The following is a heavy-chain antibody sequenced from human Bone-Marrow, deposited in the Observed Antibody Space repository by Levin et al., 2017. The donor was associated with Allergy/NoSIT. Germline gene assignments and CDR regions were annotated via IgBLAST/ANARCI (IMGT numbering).Heavy chain of an antibody. Sequence: GGSLRLSCAASGFNFSIYGMNWVRQAPGKGLEWVSSISSSSSNIYHADSLKGRFTISRDNAKNSLYLQLKSLRAEDTAVDYCARDRTNGILTNYGLDVWGEGTTVTVSS. J-gene: IGHJ6*04. D-gene: IGHD3-9*01. CDR3: ARDRTNGILTNYGLDV. V-gene: IGHV3-21*04. CDR1: GFNFSIYG. CDR2: ISSSSSNI.